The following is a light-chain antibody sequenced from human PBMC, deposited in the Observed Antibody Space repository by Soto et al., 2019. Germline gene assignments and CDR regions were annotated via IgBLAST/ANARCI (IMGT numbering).Light chain of an antibody. V-gene: IGKV1-12*01. CDR1: QGISSW. CDR3: QQANSFPRT. CDR2: AAS. Sequence: DIQMTQSPSSVSASLGDRVTITCRASQGISSWLAWHQQKPVKAPKLLIYAASSLQSGVPSRFSGSGSGTDFTLTISSLQPEDFATYYCQQANSFPRTFGQGTKVDIK. J-gene: IGKJ1*01.